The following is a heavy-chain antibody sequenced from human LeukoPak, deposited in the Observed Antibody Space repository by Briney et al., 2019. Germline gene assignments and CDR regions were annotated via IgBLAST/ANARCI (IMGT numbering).Heavy chain of an antibody. J-gene: IGHJ4*02. V-gene: IGHV3-23*01. CDR3: AKDTRKGEKWIQPAPFDY. CDR1: GFTFSSYG. CDR2: ISGRGGST. D-gene: IGHD5-18*01. Sequence: GGSLRLSCAASGFTFSSYGMSWVRQAPGEGLGWVSAISGRGGSTYYADSVKGRFTISRDNSKNTLYLQMNSLRAEDTAVYYCAKDTRKGEKWIQPAPFDYWGQGTLVTVSS.